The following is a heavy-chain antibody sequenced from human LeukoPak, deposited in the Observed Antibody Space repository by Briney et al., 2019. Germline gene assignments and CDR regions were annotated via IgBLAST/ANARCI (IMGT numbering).Heavy chain of an antibody. V-gene: IGHV3-30*02. J-gene: IGHJ4*02. D-gene: IGHD3-9*01. CDR1: GFIFSNYG. CDR3: AKDALRYFDWLFSGLDY. CDR2: IRYDGSNK. Sequence: GGSLRLSCAASGFIFSNYGMHWVRQAPGKGLEWVAFIRYDGSNKYYADSVKGRFTISRDSSKNTLYLQMNSLRAEDTAVYYCAKDALRYFDWLFSGLDYWGQGTLVTVSS.